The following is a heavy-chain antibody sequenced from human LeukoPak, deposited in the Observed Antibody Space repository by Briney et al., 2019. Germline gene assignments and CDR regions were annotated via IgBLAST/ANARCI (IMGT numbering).Heavy chain of an antibody. CDR3: AKRKDGIAVAGDFDY. J-gene: IGHJ4*02. CDR2: ISGSGGST. V-gene: IGHV3-23*01. CDR1: GFTFGIYA. D-gene: IGHD6-19*01. Sequence: GGSLRLSCATSGFTFGIYAMNWVRQAPGKGLEWVSGISGSGGSTYYADSVKGRFTISRDNSKNTLYLQMNSLRAEDTAVYYCAKRKDGIAVAGDFDYWGQGTLVTVSS.